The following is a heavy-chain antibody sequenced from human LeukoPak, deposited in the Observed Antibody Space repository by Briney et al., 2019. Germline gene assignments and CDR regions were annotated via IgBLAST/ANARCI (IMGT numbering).Heavy chain of an antibody. J-gene: IGHJ5*02. CDR3: ARDSRQGLRGFDP. CDR1: GGSISTYF. Sequence: PSETLSLTCTVSGGSISTYFWSWIRQPPGKGLEWIGHIYFSGSTNYNPSLESRVTISVDTSKNQFSLKLSSVTAADTAVYYCARDSRQGLRGFDPWGQGTLVTVSS. D-gene: IGHD4-17*01. V-gene: IGHV4-59*12. CDR2: IYFSGST.